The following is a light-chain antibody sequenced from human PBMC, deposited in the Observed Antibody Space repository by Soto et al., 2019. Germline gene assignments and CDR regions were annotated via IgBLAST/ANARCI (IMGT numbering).Light chain of an antibody. CDR2: DAS. CDR3: QWRSNWPI. CDR1: QSVSGH. V-gene: IGKV3-11*01. Sequence: EIVLTQSPAILSLYPGERVTLSCRASQSVSGHVAWSQQRPGQRPRLLIYDASIRGTGISARFSGSGSGTDYTLTISRLDPEDFAVYYCQWRSNWPIFGGGTKIEVK. J-gene: IGKJ4*01.